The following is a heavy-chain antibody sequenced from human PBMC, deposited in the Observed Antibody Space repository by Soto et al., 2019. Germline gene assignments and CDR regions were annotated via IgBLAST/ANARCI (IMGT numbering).Heavy chain of an antibody. Sequence: QVELAQSGAEVKKTGASVKISCKTSGYDFIAYALHWVRQAPGQRPEWMGWINAANGDTKYSQKFQGRVTMTAATSASTGYLEMRSLKSDDTAVYYCTIFHSHGMDVWGQGTNVTVS. CDR2: INAANGDT. CDR1: GYDFIAYA. D-gene: IGHD3-3*01. CDR3: TIFHSHGMDV. J-gene: IGHJ6*02. V-gene: IGHV1-3*01.